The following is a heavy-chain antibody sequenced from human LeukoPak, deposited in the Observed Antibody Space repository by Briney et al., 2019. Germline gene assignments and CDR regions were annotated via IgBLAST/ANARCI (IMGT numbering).Heavy chain of an antibody. CDR2: IYTSGST. CDR3: AREALYYDFWSGYKSYNWFDP. Sequence: PSETLSLTCTVSGGSISSYYWSWIRQPAGKGLEWIGRIYTSGSTNYNPSLKSRVTISVDTSKNQFSLKLSSVTAADTAVYYCAREALYYDFWSGYKSYNWFDPWGQGTLVTVSS. V-gene: IGHV4-4*07. J-gene: IGHJ5*02. CDR1: GGSISSYY. D-gene: IGHD3-3*01.